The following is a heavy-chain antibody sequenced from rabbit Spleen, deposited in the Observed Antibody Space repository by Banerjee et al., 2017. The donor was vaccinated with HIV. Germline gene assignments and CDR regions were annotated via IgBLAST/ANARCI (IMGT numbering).Heavy chain of an antibody. D-gene: IGHD2-1*01. V-gene: IGHV1S7*01. Sequence: QLEESGGGLVKPEGSLTLTCKASGVSFSDKDVMCWVRQAPGKGLEWIGYIDPLFGGTYYAYWVNGRFTISSHNAQNTLYLQLNSLTAADTATYFCVRDLGYDDYSEKGYFNLWGPGTLVTVS. CDR2: IDPLFGGT. CDR1: GVSFSDKD. J-gene: IGHJ4*01. CDR3: VRDLGYDDYSEKGYFNL.